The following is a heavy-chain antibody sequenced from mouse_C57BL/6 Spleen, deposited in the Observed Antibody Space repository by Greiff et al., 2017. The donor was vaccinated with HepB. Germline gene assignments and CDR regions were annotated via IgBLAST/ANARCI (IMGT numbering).Heavy chain of an antibody. J-gene: IGHJ4*01. CDR1: GYAFTNYL. CDR2: INPGSGGT. Sequence: VQLQQSGAELVRPGTSVKVSCKASGYAFTNYLIEWVKQRPGQGLEWIGVINPGSGGTNYNEKFKGKATLTADKSSSTAYMQLSSLTSEDSAVYFCARSGYYDSSYYAMDYWGQGTSVTVSS. CDR3: ARSGYYDSSYYAMDY. D-gene: IGHD1-1*01. V-gene: IGHV1-54*01.